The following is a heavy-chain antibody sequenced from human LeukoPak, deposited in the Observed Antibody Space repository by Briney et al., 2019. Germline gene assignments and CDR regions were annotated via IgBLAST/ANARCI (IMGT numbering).Heavy chain of an antibody. V-gene: IGHV3-30*03. Sequence: GGSLRLSCAASGFSSISFGMHWVREAPGEGLEWGGVISDDGRNKKYADSVKDRFTISRDNSKDTLYLQMNSLRDEDTAVYYCATRPSDYGDYVTYFDYWGQGTLVTVSS. CDR1: GFSSISFG. J-gene: IGHJ4*02. CDR2: ISDDGRNK. D-gene: IGHD4-17*01. CDR3: ATRPSDYGDYVTYFDY.